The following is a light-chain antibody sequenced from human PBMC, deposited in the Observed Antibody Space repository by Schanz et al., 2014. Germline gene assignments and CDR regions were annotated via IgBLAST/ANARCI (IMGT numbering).Light chain of an antibody. Sequence: QSALTQPASVSGSPGQSITISCTGTSSDVGSYNHVSWYQQHPGKAPKLMIYDVNKRPSGVSNRFSGSKSGNTASLTISGLQAEDEADYYCSSYTSTSTLGVVFGGGTKLTVL. CDR1: SSDVGSYNH. CDR2: DVN. J-gene: IGLJ2*01. CDR3: SSYTSTSTLGVV. V-gene: IGLV2-14*02.